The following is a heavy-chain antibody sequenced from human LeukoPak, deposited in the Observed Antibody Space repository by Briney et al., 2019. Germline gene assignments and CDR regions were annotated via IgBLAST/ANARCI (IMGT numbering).Heavy chain of an antibody. CDR1: GGSFSGYY. CDR3: ARHKLERRPYYYYYYMDV. V-gene: IGHV4-34*01. CDR2: INHSGST. Sequence: KPSETLSLTCAVYGGSFSGYYWSWIRQPPGKGLEWIGEINHSGSTNYNPSLKSRVTISVDTSKNQFSLKLSSVTAADTAVYYCARHKLERRPYYYYYYMDVWGKGTTVTISS. D-gene: IGHD1-1*01. J-gene: IGHJ6*03.